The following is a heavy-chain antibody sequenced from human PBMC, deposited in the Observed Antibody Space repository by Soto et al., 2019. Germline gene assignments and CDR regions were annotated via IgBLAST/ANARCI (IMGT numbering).Heavy chain of an antibody. CDR1: GFTFGDYA. Sequence: GGSLRLSCTVSGFTFGDYAMSWFRQAPGKGLEWVGFIRSKDYGGTAEYAASVKGRFTISRDDSKSIAYLQMNSLKTEDTAVCFCTRDAFAQYYYFDYWGQGTLVTVSS. CDR3: TRDAFAQYYYFDY. D-gene: IGHD3-10*01. J-gene: IGHJ4*02. CDR2: IRSKDYGGTA. V-gene: IGHV3-49*03.